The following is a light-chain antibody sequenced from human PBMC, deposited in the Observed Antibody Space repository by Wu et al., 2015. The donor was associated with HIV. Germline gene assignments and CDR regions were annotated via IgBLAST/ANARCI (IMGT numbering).Light chain of an antibody. V-gene: IGKV3-15*01. CDR3: QQYRDRRLS. CDR2: AAF. Sequence: IVMTQSPATLSRSPGERVTVSYRASQGISNNLAWYHQIPGQSPRLLVYAAFTRATGIPARFSGSGSGTEFTLTINSLQPEDVGIYYCQQYRDRRLSFGGGTRVQI. CDR1: QGISNN. J-gene: IGKJ4*01.